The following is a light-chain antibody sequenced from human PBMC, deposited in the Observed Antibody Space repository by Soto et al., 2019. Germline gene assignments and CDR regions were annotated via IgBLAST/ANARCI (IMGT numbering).Light chain of an antibody. J-gene: IGKJ2*01. V-gene: IGKV4-1*01. CDR2: WAS. CDR3: QQYYSTPYT. Sequence: DIVMTQSPDSLAVSLGERATIKCRSSQSVLHISNNNNYLAWYQQKPGQPPRLLIYWASTRESGVPDRFSGSGSGTDFTLTISRLQAEDVAVYYCQQYYSTPYTFGQGTKLESK. CDR1: QSVLHISNNNNY.